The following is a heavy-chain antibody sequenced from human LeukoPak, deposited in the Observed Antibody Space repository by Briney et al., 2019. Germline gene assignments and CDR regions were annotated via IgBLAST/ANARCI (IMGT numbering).Heavy chain of an antibody. CDR1: GFTFSSYS. CDR3: ARDRYCSGGSCYFGHYYYYMDV. D-gene: IGHD2-15*01. J-gene: IGHJ6*03. V-gene: IGHV3-48*01. Sequence: GGSLRLSCAASGFTFSSYSMNSVRQAPGEGLEWVSYISSSSSTIYYADSVKGRFTISRDNAKNSLYLQMNSLRAEDTAVYYCARDRYCSGGSCYFGHYYYYMDVWGKGTTVTVSS. CDR2: ISSSSSTI.